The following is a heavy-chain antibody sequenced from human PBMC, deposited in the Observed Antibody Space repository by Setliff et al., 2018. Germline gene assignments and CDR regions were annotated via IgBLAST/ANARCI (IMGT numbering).Heavy chain of an antibody. CDR2: INHSGST. J-gene: IGHJ4*02. Sequence: SETLSLTCTVYGGSFTNYYWGWIRQSPGKGLEWIGEINHSGSTNYNPSLKSRLTISVDASTNQFSLKLYSVTAAVTAVYYCRYWSGYYNNDYWGQGTLVTVSS. CDR3: RYWSGYYNNDY. V-gene: IGHV4-34*01. D-gene: IGHD3-3*01. CDR1: GGSFTNYY.